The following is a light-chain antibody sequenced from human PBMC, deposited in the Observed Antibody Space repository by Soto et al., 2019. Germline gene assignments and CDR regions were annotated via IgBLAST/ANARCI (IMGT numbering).Light chain of an antibody. J-gene: IGLJ3*02. CDR3: SSYTSSNTWV. CDR2: EVS. V-gene: IGLV2-14*01. Sequence: QSVLTQPASVSGSPGQSLTISCTGTSSDVGGYNYVSWYQQHPGKVPRLMIYEVSNRPSGLSNRFSGSKSDNTASLTISGLQAEDEADYYCSSYTSSNTWVFGGGTKVTVL. CDR1: SSDVGGYNY.